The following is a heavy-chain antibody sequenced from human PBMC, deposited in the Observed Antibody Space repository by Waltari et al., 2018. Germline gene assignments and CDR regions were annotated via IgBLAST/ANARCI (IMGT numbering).Heavy chain of an antibody. Sequence: QVQLQESGPGLVKPSETLSLTCTVSGGSISSYYWSWIRQPPGKGLEWLALIHWDDEKWYSPSLKNRLTVTKDTSRNQVVLTLTNMDPADTATYYCAGGWFYFDYWGQGALVTVSS. CDR1: GGSISSYY. CDR3: AGGWFYFDY. D-gene: IGHD6-19*01. CDR2: IHWDDEK. J-gene: IGHJ4*02. V-gene: IGHV4-59*01.